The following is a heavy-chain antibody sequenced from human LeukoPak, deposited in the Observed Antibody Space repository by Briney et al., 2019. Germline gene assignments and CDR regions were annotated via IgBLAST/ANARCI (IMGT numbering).Heavy chain of an antibody. Sequence: GSLRLSCAGSGFNLSDYSMNWVRQAPRKGLEWISYVGISSGNTKYADSVKGRFTISGDKAKNSLYLQMNSLRVEDTAVYYCARDTKYAFDNWGQGTLVTVSS. CDR1: GFNLSDYS. CDR3: ARDTKYAFDN. D-gene: IGHD2-2*01. CDR2: VGISSGNT. V-gene: IGHV3-48*01. J-gene: IGHJ4*02.